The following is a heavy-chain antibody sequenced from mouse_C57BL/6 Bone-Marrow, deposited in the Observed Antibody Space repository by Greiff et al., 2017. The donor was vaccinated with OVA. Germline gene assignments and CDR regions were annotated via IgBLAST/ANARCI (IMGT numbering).Heavy chain of an antibody. CDR3: ARIYDYDSDWNYDV. Sequence: QVQLKESGPGLVQPSQSLSITCTVSGFSLTSYGVHWVRQSPGKGLEWLGVIWRGGSTDYNAAFMSRLSITKDNSKSQVFFKMNSLRADDTDIYYCARIYDYDSDWNYDVWGTGTTVTVSA. CDR2: IWRGGST. V-gene: IGHV2-5*01. CDR1: GFSLTSYG. D-gene: IGHD2-4*01. J-gene: IGHJ1*03.